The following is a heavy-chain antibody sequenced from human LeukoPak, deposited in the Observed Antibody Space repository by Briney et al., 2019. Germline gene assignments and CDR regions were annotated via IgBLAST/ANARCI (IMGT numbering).Heavy chain of an antibody. Sequence: PGGSLRLSCAASGFTFSSYWMHWVRQAPGKGLVWVARINSDGSDTNYADSVKGRVTISRDNARNTVYLQMNCLRAEDTAVYYCARGWVPSDITLKWGQGTTDTVSS. CDR2: INSDGSDT. CDR1: GFTFSSYW. D-gene: IGHD3-22*01. J-gene: IGHJ3*01. CDR3: ARGWVPSDITLK. V-gene: IGHV3-74*01.